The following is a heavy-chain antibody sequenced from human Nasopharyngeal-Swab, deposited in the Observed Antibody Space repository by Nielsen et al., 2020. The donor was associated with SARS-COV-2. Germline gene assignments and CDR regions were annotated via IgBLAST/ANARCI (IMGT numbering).Heavy chain of an antibody. V-gene: IGHV3-30*04. J-gene: IGHJ4*02. D-gene: IGHD6-19*01. CDR2: MSRDGRGK. CDR3: AREGGSSGRCGYFDS. Sequence: GESLKISCAASGFMFSKDVVHWVRQAPGKGLEWVAAMSRDGRGKYYADSVKGRSTISRDISQSTVFLQMTSLRVEDTAVYYCAREGGSSGRCGYFDSWGQGTLVTVSS. CDR1: GFMFSKDV.